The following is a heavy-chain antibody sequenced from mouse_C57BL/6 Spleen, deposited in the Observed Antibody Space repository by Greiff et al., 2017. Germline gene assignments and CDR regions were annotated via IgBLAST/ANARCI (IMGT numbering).Heavy chain of an antibody. D-gene: IGHD1-1*01. Sequence: QVQLQQSGAELARPGASVKLSCKASGYTFTSYGISWVKQRTGQGLEWIGEIYPRSGNTYYIEKFKGKATLTADKSSSTAYMELRSLTSEDSAVYFCARETTVHYFDYWGQGTTLTVSS. CDR1: GYTFTSYG. CDR3: ARETTVHYFDY. V-gene: IGHV1-81*01. CDR2: IYPRSGNT. J-gene: IGHJ2*01.